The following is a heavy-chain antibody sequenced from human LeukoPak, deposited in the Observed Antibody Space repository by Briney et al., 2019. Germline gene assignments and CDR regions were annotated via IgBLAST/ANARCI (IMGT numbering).Heavy chain of an antibody. Sequence: GGSLRLSCAASGFTFSNFGMSWVRQAPGKGLEWVSSISSSSSYIYYADSVKGRFTISRDNAKNSLYLQMNSLRAEDTAVYYCARDGSTYYYDSSGYLVYAFDIWGQGTMVTVSS. D-gene: IGHD3-22*01. V-gene: IGHV3-21*01. CDR3: ARDGSTYYYDSSGYLVYAFDI. J-gene: IGHJ3*02. CDR2: ISSSSSYI. CDR1: GFTFSNFG.